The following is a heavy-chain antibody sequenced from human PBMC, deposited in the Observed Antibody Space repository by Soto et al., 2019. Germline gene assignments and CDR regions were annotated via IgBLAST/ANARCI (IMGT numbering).Heavy chain of an antibody. CDR2: IYHSGSI. CDR3: ARIPSP. V-gene: IGHV4-30-2*01. D-gene: IGHD2-21*01. Sequence: SETLSLTCAVSGGSISSGGYSWSWIRQPPGKGLEWIGYIYHSGSIYYNPSLKSRVTISVDRSKNQFSLKLTSVTAADTAVYYCARIPSPWGQGTLVTVSS. J-gene: IGHJ5*02. CDR1: GGSISSGGYS.